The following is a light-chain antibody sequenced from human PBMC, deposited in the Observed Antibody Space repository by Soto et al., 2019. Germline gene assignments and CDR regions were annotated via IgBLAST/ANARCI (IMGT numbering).Light chain of an antibody. J-gene: IGLJ1*01. CDR3: SSYARSSIAYV. V-gene: IGLV2-14*01. CDR2: DVS. CDR1: SSDVGGYNY. Sequence: QSVLTQPASVSASPGQSITISCTGTSSDVGGYNYVSWYQQHQGKAPKLMIDDVSNRASGVSNRVPGSRSGNTASRNISGLQAEDEAEYYCSSYARSSIAYVFGTGTKVTVL.